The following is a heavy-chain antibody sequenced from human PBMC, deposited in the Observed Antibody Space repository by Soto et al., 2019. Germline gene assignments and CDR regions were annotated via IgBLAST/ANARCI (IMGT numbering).Heavy chain of an antibody. CDR2: IYHSGST. D-gene: IGHD3-9*01. J-gene: IGHJ4*02. V-gene: IGHV4-38-2*02. Sequence: SETLSLTCAVSGYSISSGYYWGWIRQPPGKGLEWIGSIYHSGSTYYNPSLKSRVTISVDTSKNQFSLKLSSVTAADTAVYYCARDSDYDILTGPFDYWGQGTLVTV. CDR1: GYSISSGYY. CDR3: ARDSDYDILTGPFDY.